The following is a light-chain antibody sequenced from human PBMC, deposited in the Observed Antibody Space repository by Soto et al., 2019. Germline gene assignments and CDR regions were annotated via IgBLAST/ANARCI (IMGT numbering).Light chain of an antibody. CDR1: PSNIGNNF. CDR2: DNY. V-gene: IGLV1-51*01. Sequence: QSVLTRPPSVSATPGQTVTISCSGGPSNIGNNFVSWYQRLPGTAPRVIIYDNYERPSGIPDRFSGSKSGTSATLDITGLQTGDEADYYCATWDNLLSAGLFGGGTQLTVL. CDR3: ATWDNLLSAGL. J-gene: IGLJ2*01.